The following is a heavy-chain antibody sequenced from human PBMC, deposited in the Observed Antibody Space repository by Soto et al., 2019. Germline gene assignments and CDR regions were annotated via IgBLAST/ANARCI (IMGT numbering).Heavy chain of an antibody. CDR1: GGSISSSS. CDR3: AREVVPAALRYMDV. J-gene: IGHJ6*03. Sequence: PSETLSLTCTVSGGSISSSSYYWGWIRQAPGKGLEWVSSISSSSSYIYYADSVKGRFTISRDNAKNSLYLQMNILRAEDTAVYYCAREVVPAALRYMDVWGKGTTVTVSS. V-gene: IGHV3-21*01. D-gene: IGHD2-2*01. CDR2: ISSSSSYI.